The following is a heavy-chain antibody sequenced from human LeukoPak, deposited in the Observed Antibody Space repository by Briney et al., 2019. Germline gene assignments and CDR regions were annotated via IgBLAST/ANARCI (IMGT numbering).Heavy chain of an antibody. J-gene: IGHJ5*02. CDR2: ISSSSGTI. CDR1: GFIFSSYD. D-gene: IGHD3-10*01. CDR3: ARVRGVIPFNWFDP. Sequence: PGGSLRLSCAASGFIFSSYDMNWVRQAPGKGLEWVSYISSSSGTIYYADSAKGRFTISRDNAKNSLYLQMNSLRAEDTAVYYCARVRGVIPFNWFDPWGQGTLVTVSS. V-gene: IGHV3-48*01.